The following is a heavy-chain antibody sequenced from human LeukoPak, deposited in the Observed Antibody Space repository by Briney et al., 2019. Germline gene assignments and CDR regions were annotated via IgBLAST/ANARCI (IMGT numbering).Heavy chain of an antibody. V-gene: IGHV1-69*02. CDR1: GGDFNTHI. J-gene: IGHJ4*02. CDR2: IIPILGIA. Sequence: SVKVSCKASGGDFNTHIINWVRQAPGQGLEWMGRIIPILGIANYAQKFQGRVTITADKSTSTAYMELSSLRSEDTAVYYCASCKTYYDFWSGYSLDYWGQGTLVTVSS. CDR3: ASCKTYYDFWSGYSLDY. D-gene: IGHD3-3*01.